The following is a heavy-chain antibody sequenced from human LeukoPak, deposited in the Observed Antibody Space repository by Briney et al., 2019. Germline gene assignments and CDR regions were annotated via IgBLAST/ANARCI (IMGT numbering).Heavy chain of an antibody. D-gene: IGHD1-1*01. V-gene: IGHV3-49*04. CDR3: TREGDRSTPGTTGRNHYFDY. CDR1: GFTFGDYA. Sequence: PGGSLRLSCTASGFTFGDYAMSWVRQAPGKGLEWLGFIRSKAYGGTTEYAASVKGRFTISRDDSESIAYLQVNSLKTEDTAVYYCTREGDRSTPGTTGRNHYFDYWGQGTLVTVSS. J-gene: IGHJ4*02. CDR2: IRSKAYGGTT.